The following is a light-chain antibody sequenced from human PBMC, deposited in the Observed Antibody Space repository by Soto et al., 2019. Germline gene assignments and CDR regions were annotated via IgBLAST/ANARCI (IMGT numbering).Light chain of an antibody. V-gene: IGLV2-14*01. CDR1: GSDVGGYDY. J-gene: IGLJ2*01. CDR3: SSFSPTTTLHVV. CDR2: EVT. Sequence: QSVLTQPASVSGSPGQSITISCTGTGSDVGGYDYVSWYQQYPGKAPKLIIYEVTNRPSGISDRFSGSKSSNTASLTISGLQADDEGDYYCSSFSPTTTLHVVFGGGTKLTVL.